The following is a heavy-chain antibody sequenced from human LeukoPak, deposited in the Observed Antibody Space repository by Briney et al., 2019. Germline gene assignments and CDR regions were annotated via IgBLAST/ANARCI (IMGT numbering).Heavy chain of an antibody. CDR2: IIPIFGTA. CDR3: ARGLIQLERPIGYSWLDY. V-gene: IGHV1-69*05. J-gene: IGHJ4*02. CDR1: GGTFSSYA. D-gene: IGHD1-1*01. Sequence: ASVKVSCKASGGTFSSYAISWVRQAPGQGLEWMGGIIPIFGTANYAQKFQGRVTITTDESTSTAYMELSSLRSEDTAVYYCARGLIQLERPIGYSWLDYWGQGTLVTVSP.